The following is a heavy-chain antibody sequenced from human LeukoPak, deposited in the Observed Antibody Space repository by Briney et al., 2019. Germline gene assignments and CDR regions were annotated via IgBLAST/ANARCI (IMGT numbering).Heavy chain of an antibody. J-gene: IGHJ5*02. CDR1: SGSISSSSYY. CDR3: ARAYGSGPERWFDP. Sequence: SETLSLTCTVSSGSISSSSYYWGWIRQPPGKGLEWIGSIYYSGSTYYNPSLKSRVTISVDTSKNQLSLKLSSVTAADTAVYYCARAYGSGPERWFDPWGQGTLVTVSS. V-gene: IGHV4-39*01. CDR2: IYYSGST. D-gene: IGHD3-10*01.